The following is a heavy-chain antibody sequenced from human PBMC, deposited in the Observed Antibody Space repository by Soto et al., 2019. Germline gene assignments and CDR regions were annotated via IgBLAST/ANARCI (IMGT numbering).Heavy chain of an antibody. J-gene: IGHJ6*02. V-gene: IGHV3-48*02. D-gene: IGHD1-26*01. CDR1: GFTFSSYS. CDR3: AKTEYSGSYWSVQVGWSYYYYGMDV. CDR2: ISSSSSTI. Sequence: EVQLVESGGGLVQPGGSLRLSCAASGFTFSSYSMNWVRQAPGKGLEWVSYISSSSSTIYYADSVKGRFTISRDNAKNSLYLQMNGLRDEDTAVYYCAKTEYSGSYWSVQVGWSYYYYGMDVWGQGTTVTVSS.